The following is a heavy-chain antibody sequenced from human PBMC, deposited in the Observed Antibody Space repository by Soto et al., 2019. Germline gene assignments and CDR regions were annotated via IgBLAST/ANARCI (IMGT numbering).Heavy chain of an antibody. D-gene: IGHD2-2*01. J-gene: IGHJ6*02. Sequence: QVQLVQSGADVKTPGASVRVSCKASGYTFTGYYVHWVREAPGQGLEWMGWINPETGATGYAQKFQGRVTLSRDTSINTAYLELSSLRFDDAAVYFCARERYQVISDGMDVWGQGTTVTVSS. CDR1: GYTFTGYY. V-gene: IGHV1-2*02. CDR2: INPETGAT. CDR3: ARERYQVISDGMDV.